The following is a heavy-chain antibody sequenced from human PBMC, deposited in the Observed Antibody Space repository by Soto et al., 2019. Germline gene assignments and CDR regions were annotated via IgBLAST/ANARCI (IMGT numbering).Heavy chain of an antibody. CDR3: ARESGYSYGSRYYYYSMDV. Sequence: QVQLVQSGAEVKKPGSSVKVSCKASGGTFSSYAISWVRQAPGQGLEWMGGIIPIFGTANYAQKFKGRVTITADKSTSTAYMELSSLRSEDTAVYYCARESGYSYGSRYYYYSMDVWCQGTTVTVSS. CDR2: IIPIFGTA. D-gene: IGHD5-18*01. CDR1: GGTFSSYA. V-gene: IGHV1-69*06. J-gene: IGHJ6*02.